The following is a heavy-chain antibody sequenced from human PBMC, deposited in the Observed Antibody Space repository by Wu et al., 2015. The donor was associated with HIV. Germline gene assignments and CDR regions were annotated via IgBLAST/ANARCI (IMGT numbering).Heavy chain of an antibody. CDR3: ARDRPSEWELLPGDAFDI. CDR2: IIPIFGTA. D-gene: IGHD1-26*01. CDR1: GGTFSSYA. J-gene: IGHJ3*02. V-gene: IGHV1-69*13. Sequence: QVQLVQSGAEVKKPGSSVKVSCKASGGTFSSYAISWVRQAPGQGLEWMGRIIPIFGTANYAQKFQGRVTITADESTSTAYMELSSLRSEDTAVYYCARDRPSEWELLPGDAFDIWGQGTMVTVSS.